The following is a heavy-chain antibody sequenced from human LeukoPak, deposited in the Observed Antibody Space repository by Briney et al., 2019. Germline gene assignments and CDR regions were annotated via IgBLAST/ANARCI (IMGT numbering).Heavy chain of an antibody. J-gene: IGHJ4*02. V-gene: IGHV3-74*01. CDR1: GSTFSSWY. CDR3: ASPKPDY. CDR2: ITSDGTTS. Sequence: PGGAVRLSCAASGSTFSSWYMYWVRQRPGKGLEWLCRITSDGTTSFYADAVKGRFTISRDNAKNTLYLQMNSLTDEDTAVYYCASPKPDYWGQGTLLTVP.